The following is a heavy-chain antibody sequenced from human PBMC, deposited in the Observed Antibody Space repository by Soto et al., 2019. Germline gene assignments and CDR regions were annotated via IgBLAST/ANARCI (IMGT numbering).Heavy chain of an antibody. CDR3: ARGIAAAGFNWFDP. CDR1: GYTFTSYG. V-gene: IGHV1-18*04. J-gene: IGHJ5*02. CDR2: ISAYNGNT. Sequence: ASVKVSCKSSGYTFTSYGISWVRQAPGQGLEWMGWISAYNGNTNYAQKLQGRVTMTTDTSTSTAYMELRSLRSDDTAVYYCARGIAAAGFNWFDPWGQGTLVTVSS. D-gene: IGHD6-13*01.